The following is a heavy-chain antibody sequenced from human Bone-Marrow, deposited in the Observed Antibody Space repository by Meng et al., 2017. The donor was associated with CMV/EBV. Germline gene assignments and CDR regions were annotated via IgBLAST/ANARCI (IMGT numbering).Heavy chain of an antibody. CDR2: TNSDGSST. J-gene: IGHJ4*02. CDR1: GFTLSNYW. Sequence: GESLKISCAASGFTLSNYWMHWVRQAPGKGLVWVSRTNSDGSSTSYAASVKGRFTISRDNAKNTLYLQMNSLRAEDTAVYYCARFYYDILTGYYNDYWGQGTLVTVSS. CDR3: ARFYYDILTGYYNDY. V-gene: IGHV3-74*01. D-gene: IGHD3-9*01.